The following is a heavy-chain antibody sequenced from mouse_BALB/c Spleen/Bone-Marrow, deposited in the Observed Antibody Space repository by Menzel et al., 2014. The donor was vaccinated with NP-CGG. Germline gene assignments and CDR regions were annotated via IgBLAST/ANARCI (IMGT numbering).Heavy chain of an antibody. D-gene: IGHD2-4*01. CDR3: ARYDCVMDY. CDR2: IAPGTGTT. CDR1: GYTFTNLW. J-gene: IGHJ4*01. V-gene: IGHV1S41*01. Sequence: DLVKPGASVKLSCKASGYTFTNLWINWIKQRPGQGLEWIGRIAPGTGTTYYNEMFKGKATLTVDTSSSTAYIQLSSLSSEDSAVYFCARYDCVMDYWGQGTSVTVSS.